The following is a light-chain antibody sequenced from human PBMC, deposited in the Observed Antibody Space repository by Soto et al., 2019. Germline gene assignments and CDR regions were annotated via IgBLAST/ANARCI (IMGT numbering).Light chain of an antibody. Sequence: IQMTQSPSSLSASVGDRVTITCRASQDIGNDLGWYQQRPGKAPKVLIYDTYTLQSGVPSRFSGSRSGTDFTLTISSLQPEDIATYYCLQDNMYPLTFGGGTKVDIK. CDR1: QDIGND. V-gene: IGKV1-6*01. CDR2: DTY. CDR3: LQDNMYPLT. J-gene: IGKJ4*01.